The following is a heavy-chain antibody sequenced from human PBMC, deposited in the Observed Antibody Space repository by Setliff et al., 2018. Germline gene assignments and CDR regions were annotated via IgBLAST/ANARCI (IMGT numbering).Heavy chain of an antibody. CDR1: GFTFSSYA. D-gene: IGHD6-13*01. Sequence: GASLRLSCATSGFTFSSYAMSWVRQAPGKGLEWVSAISGSGGSTYYADSVKGRFTTSRDNSKNTLYLQMNSLRAEDTAVYYCAKDGSGSYDYLDYWGQGTLVTVSS. CDR2: ISGSGGST. J-gene: IGHJ4*02. V-gene: IGHV3-23*01. CDR3: AKDGSGSYDYLDY.